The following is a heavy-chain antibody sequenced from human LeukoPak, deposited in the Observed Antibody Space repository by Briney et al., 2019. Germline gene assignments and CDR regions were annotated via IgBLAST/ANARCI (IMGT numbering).Heavy chain of an antibody. V-gene: IGHV3-21*01. CDR2: ISSSSSYI. Sequence: GGSLRLSCAASGFTFSSYSMNWVRQAPGKGLEWVSSISSSSSYIYYADSVKGRFTISRDNAKNTVYLQMNSLRAGDTAVYYCAKGSKLVVITRDHYMAVWGKGTTVTISS. CDR1: GFTFSSYS. D-gene: IGHD3-22*01. J-gene: IGHJ6*03. CDR3: AKGSKLVVITRDHYMAV.